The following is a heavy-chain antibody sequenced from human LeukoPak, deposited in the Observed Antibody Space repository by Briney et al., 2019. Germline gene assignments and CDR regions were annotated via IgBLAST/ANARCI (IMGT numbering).Heavy chain of an antibody. CDR3: ARVDSSGSFYFDY. D-gene: IGHD6-19*01. CDR2: IYHSGST. J-gene: IGHJ4*02. Sequence: PSGTLSLTCAVSGGSISSSNWWSWVRQPPGKGLEWIGEIYHSGSTNYNPSLKSRVTISVDKSKNQFSLKLSSVTAADTAVYYCARVDSSGSFYFDYWGQGTLVTVSS. V-gene: IGHV4-4*02. CDR1: GGSISSSNW.